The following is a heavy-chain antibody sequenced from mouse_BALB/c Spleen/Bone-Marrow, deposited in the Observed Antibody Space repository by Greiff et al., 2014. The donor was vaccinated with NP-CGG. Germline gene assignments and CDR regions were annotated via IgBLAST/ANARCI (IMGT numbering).Heavy chain of an antibody. J-gene: IGHJ2*01. V-gene: IGHV1-80*01. CDR3: ARKYGDY. CDR1: GYPFSSYW. CDR2: IYPGDGES. D-gene: IGHD2-10*02. Sequence: QVQLQQSGAELVRPGSSVKISCKASGYPFSSYWLNWVKQRPGQGLEWIGQIYPGDGESYYNGKFKGNATLTAKKSSSTAYMQLISQTSENSAVYFCARKYGDYWGQGTTLTVSS.